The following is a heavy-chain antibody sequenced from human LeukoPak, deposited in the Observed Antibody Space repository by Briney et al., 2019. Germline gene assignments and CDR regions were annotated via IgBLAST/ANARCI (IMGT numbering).Heavy chain of an antibody. D-gene: IGHD5-24*01. J-gene: IGHJ4*02. CDR2: VYYTGST. Sequence: SETLSLTCPVSGGSISNYYYWTWIRQPPGMGLEWIGYVYYTGSTNFNPSLKSRVTMSLDTSRNQFSLKLTSLTAADTAVYYCARGAMATTPFFDYWGQGTLVTVSS. CDR1: GGSISNYY. V-gene: IGHV4-59*01. CDR3: ARGAMATTPFFDY.